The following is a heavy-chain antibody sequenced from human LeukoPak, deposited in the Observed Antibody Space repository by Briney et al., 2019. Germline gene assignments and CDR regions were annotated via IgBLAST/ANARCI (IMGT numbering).Heavy chain of an antibody. V-gene: IGHV4-59*08. J-gene: IGHJ4*02. CDR3: ARHVLGSESYFDY. CDR2: IYYSGDT. D-gene: IGHD3-16*01. CDR1: GASLSGYF. Sequence: SETLSLTCTVSGASLSGYFWSWIRQSPGKGLEWVGYIYYSGDTNYNPSLKSRVTILVDTSKNQFSLKLRSLTAADTAVYYCARHVLGSESYFDYWGQGTLFTVSS.